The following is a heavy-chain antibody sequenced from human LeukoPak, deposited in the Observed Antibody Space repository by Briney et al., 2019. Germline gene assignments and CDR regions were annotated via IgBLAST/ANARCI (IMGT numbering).Heavy chain of an antibody. D-gene: IGHD3-22*01. J-gene: IGHJ3*02. CDR3: ARDRRYYYDSTWAFDI. Sequence: SETLSLTCTVSGGSISSYYWSWIRQPARKGLEWIGRIYTSGSTNYNPSLKSRVTMSVDTSKNQFSLKLSSVTAADTAVYYCARDRRYYYDSTWAFDIWGQGTMVTVSS. CDR2: IYTSGST. CDR1: GGSISSYY. V-gene: IGHV4-4*07.